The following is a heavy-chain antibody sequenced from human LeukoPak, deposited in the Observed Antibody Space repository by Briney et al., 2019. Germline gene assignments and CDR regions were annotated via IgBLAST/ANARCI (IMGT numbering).Heavy chain of an antibody. V-gene: IGHV5-51*01. D-gene: IGHD3-9*01. Sequence: GESLQISCKGSGYRFTDYWIAWVRQMPGKGLEWMGTIYPGDSDTTYSPSFQGQVTISADKSISTAYLQWSSLKASDTAIYYCARRAHLRDNYFDYWGQGTLVTVSS. CDR2: IYPGDSDT. J-gene: IGHJ4*02. CDR3: ARRAHLRDNYFDY. CDR1: GYRFTDYW.